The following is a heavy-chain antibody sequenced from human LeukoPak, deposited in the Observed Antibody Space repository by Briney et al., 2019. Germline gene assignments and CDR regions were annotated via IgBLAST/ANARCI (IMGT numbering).Heavy chain of an antibody. D-gene: IGHD6-6*01. CDR2: IYYSGST. V-gene: IGHV4-59*08. Sequence: PSETLSLTCTVSGGSISSDYWTWIRQPPGKGLEWIGYIYYSGSTNYNPSLRSRVTISVDTSKNQFSLKLTSVTAADTAVYYCARRRSGSSSEFDPWGQGTLVTGSS. CDR1: GGSISSDY. J-gene: IGHJ5*02. CDR3: ARRRSGSSSEFDP.